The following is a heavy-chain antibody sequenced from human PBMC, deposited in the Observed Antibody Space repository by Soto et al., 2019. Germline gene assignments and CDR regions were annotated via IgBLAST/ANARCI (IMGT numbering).Heavy chain of an antibody. J-gene: IGHJ4*02. CDR1: GFTFSTYA. Sequence: GGSLRLSCAASGFTFSTYAVYWVRQAPGKGLEWVAVISNDGSNKYYADSVMGRFTISRDNSKSTLYLQMNSLRAEDTAEYYCARDFGVRGVDVLDYWGQGTLVTVSS. V-gene: IGHV3-30-3*01. CDR2: ISNDGSNK. CDR3: ARDFGVRGVDVLDY. D-gene: IGHD3-10*01.